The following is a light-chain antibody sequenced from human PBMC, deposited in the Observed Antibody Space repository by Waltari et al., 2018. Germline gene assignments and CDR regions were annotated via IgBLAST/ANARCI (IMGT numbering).Light chain of an antibody. J-gene: IGKJ2*01. CDR1: QSVSSN. CDR2: GAS. V-gene: IGKV3-15*01. CDR3: QQYNNWPPYT. Sequence: ETVMTQSPATLSLSPGERATLSCRASQSVSSNLAWYQQKPGQAPRLLIYGASTRSTGIPARFSGSVSGTEFTLTISSLQSEDFAVYYCQQYNNWPPYTFGQGTKLEI.